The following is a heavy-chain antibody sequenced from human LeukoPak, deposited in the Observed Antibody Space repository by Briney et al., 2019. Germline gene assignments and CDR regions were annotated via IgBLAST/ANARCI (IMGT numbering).Heavy chain of an antibody. Sequence: PSETLPLTCSVSGGPISSYYWSWIRQPAGKGLEWIGRIYTSGSTNYNPSLKSRVTMSVDTSKNQFSLKLSSVTAADTAVYYCARVKIKSAPFDPWGQGTLVTVSS. D-gene: IGHD6-25*01. CDR2: IYTSGST. V-gene: IGHV4-4*07. J-gene: IGHJ5*02. CDR1: GGPISSYY. CDR3: ARVKIKSAPFDP.